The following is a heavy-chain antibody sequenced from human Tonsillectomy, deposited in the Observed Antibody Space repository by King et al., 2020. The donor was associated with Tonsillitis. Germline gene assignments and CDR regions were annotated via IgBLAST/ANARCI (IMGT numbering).Heavy chain of an antibody. J-gene: IGHJ6*02. V-gene: IGHV1-18*04. Sequence: VQLVQSGAEVKKPGASVKVSCKASGYTFTSYGISWVRQAPGHGLEWMGWSSAYNGNTNYAQKLQGRVTMNTDTSTSTAYMELRSLRSDDTAVYYCARAQGTSLENYYYYGMDVCGQGTTVTVSS. D-gene: IGHD1-14*01. CDR3: ARAQGTSLENYYYYGMDV. CDR2: SSAYNGNT. CDR1: GYTFTSYG.